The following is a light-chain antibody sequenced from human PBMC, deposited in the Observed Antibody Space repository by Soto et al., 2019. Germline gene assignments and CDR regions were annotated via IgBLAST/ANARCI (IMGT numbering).Light chain of an antibody. CDR2: SNN. J-gene: IGLJ2*01. V-gene: IGLV1-44*01. Sequence: QSVLTQPPSASGTPGQRVTISCSGSSSNIGSNTVNWYQQLPGTAPKLLIYSNNQRPSGVPDRFSVSKSGTSASLAISGLQSEDEADYYCAAWDDSLRNVVFGGGTKLTVL. CDR1: SSNIGSNT. CDR3: AAWDDSLRNVV.